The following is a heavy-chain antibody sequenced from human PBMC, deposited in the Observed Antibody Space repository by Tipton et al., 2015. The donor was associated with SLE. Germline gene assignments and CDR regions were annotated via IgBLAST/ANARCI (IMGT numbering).Heavy chain of an antibody. V-gene: IGHV4-59*08. J-gene: IGHJ6*02. CDR1: GGSISSHH. D-gene: IGHD3-16*01. CDR2: ISDGGGS. CDR3: ARGMMTWRGAILGVDV. Sequence: TLSLTCSVSGGSISSHHWIWIRQPPGKGLEWIGYISDGGGSNYNPSLKSRVTISVDPAKNQFSLKLTSVTAADTAVYYCARGMMTWRGAILGVDVWGQGTTVNVSS.